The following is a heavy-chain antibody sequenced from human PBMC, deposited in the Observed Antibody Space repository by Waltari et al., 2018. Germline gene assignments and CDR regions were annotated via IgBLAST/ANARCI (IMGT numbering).Heavy chain of an antibody. CDR3: ARGQDIVRDNWFDP. CDR1: GCSISSSSYY. V-gene: IGHV4-39*07. J-gene: IGHJ5*02. D-gene: IGHD2-15*01. Sequence: QLQLQESGPGLVKPSETLSLTCTVSGCSISSSSYYWGWVRQPPGKGLEWIGSIYYSGSTYYNPSLKSRVTISVDTSKNQFSLKLSSVTAADTAVYYCARGQDIVRDNWFDPWGQGTLVTVSS. CDR2: IYYSGST.